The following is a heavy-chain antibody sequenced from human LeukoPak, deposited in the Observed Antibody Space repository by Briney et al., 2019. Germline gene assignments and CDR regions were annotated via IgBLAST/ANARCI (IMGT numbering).Heavy chain of an antibody. CDR2: IHYSGST. CDR3: ASGHMWIGN. V-gene: IGHV4-59*01. D-gene: IGHD5-12*01. Sequence: PSETLSLTCTVSGVSISSYYWSCIRHPPGKGLEGSGYIHYSGSTDSNPSLKGRVPISVDTSKNQFSVKLSSVTAADTAVYYCASGHMWIGNWGQGTLVSVSS. CDR1: GVSISSYY. J-gene: IGHJ4*02.